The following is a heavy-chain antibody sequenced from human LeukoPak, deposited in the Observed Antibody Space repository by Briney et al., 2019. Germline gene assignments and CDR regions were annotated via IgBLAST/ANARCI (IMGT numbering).Heavy chain of an antibody. Sequence: GASVKVSCKASGCTVTSYYMHWVRQAPGQGLEWMAIINPSGGSTNYAQKFQGRVTMTRDTSTSTVYMELSSLRSEDTAVYYCARDPRPSYDSSDYYYPGDYWGQGTLVTVSS. CDR1: GCTVTSYY. CDR3: ARDPRPSYDSSDYYYPGDY. J-gene: IGHJ4*02. D-gene: IGHD3-22*01. V-gene: IGHV1-46*01. CDR2: INPSGGST.